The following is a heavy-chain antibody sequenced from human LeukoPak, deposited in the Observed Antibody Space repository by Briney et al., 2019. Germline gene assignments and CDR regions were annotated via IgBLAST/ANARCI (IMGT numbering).Heavy chain of an antibody. CDR3: ARDQYLDY. Sequence: GRSLRLSCAASGFTFSSYGMHWVRQAPGKGLEWVAVISYDGSNKYYADSVKGRFTISRDNAKNSLYLQMNSLRAEDTAVYYCARDQYLDYRGQGTLVTVSS. J-gene: IGHJ4*02. V-gene: IGHV3-30*03. CDR1: GFTFSSYG. CDR2: ISYDGSNK.